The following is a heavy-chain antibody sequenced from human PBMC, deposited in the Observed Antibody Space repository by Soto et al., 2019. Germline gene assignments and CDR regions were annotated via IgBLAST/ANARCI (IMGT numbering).Heavy chain of an antibody. CDR3: ARGPPGNSFFRFLGPWDYSYGMDV. V-gene: IGHV1-18*01. CDR1: GYTFTSYG. J-gene: IGHJ6*02. CDR2: ISAYNGNT. Sequence: QVQLVQSGAEVKKPGASVKVSCKASGYTFTSYGISWVRQAPGQGLEWMGWISAYNGNTNYAQKLQGRVTMTPDTSTSTAYMELRSLRSDDTAVYYCARGPPGNSFFRFLGPWDYSYGMDVWGQGTTVTVSS. D-gene: IGHD3-3*01.